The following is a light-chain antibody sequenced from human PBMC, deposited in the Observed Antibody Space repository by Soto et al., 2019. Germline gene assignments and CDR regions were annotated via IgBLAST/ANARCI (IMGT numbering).Light chain of an antibody. V-gene: IGLV2-8*01. CDR3: CSFATSNPGV. CDR1: SSDVGAYNY. CDR2: EVT. Sequence: QSALTQPPSASGSPGQSVTISCTGTSSDVGAYNYVSWYQQHAGKAPKLVIYEVTKRPSGVPDRFSGSKSANTASLTVAGLQADDEAGYYCCSFATSNPGVFGGGTKLTVL. J-gene: IGLJ3*02.